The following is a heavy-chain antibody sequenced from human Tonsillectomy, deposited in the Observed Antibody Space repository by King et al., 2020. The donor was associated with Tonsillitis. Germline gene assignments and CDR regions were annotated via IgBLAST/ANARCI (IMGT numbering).Heavy chain of an antibody. CDR3: ARRIGNYYGSGSQAGYFDY. Sequence: QLQESGPGLVKPSETLSLTCTVSGGSISSYYWSWIRQPPGKGLEWIGYIYYSGSTNYNPSLKSRVTISVDTSKNQFSLKLSSVTAADTAVYYCARRIGNYYGSGSQAGYFDYWGQGTLVTVSS. CDR2: IYYSGST. CDR1: GGSISSYY. V-gene: IGHV4-59*01. J-gene: IGHJ4*02. D-gene: IGHD3-10*01.